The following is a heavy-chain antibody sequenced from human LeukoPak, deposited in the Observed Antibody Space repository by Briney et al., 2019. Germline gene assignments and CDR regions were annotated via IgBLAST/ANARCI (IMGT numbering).Heavy chain of an antibody. V-gene: IGHV3-23*01. CDR3: AKGYDFWSGWYFDY. Sequence: GGSLRLSCAASGFTFSSYAMSWVRQAPGKGLEWVSGISGSGGSTYYADSVKGRFTISRDNSKNPLYLQMNSLRAEDTAVYYCAKGYDFWSGWYFDYWGQGTLVTVSS. CDR1: GFTFSSYA. CDR2: ISGSGGST. J-gene: IGHJ4*02. D-gene: IGHD3-3*01.